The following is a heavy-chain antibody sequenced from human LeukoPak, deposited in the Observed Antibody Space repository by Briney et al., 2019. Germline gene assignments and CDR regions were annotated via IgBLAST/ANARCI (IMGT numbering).Heavy chain of an antibody. CDR3: ARDSYYDNSGEGAFDI. CDR2: IYQSGST. J-gene: IGHJ3*02. CDR1: GGSVSTIGYS. Sequence: SETLSLTCGVSGGSVSTIGYSWSWIRQPPGKGLEWIGYIYQSGSTSYNPSLQSRVTISIDKSKNQFSLKLSSVTAADTAVYYCARDSYYDNSGEGAFDIWGQGTLVTVSS. D-gene: IGHD3-22*01. V-gene: IGHV4-30-2*01.